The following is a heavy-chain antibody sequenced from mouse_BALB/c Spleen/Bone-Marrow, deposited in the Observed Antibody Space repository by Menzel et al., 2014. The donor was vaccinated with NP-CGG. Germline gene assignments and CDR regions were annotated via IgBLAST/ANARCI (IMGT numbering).Heavy chain of an antibody. V-gene: IGHV5-9-2*01. J-gene: IGHJ3*01. D-gene: IGHD2-4*01. Sequence: EVKLMESGGNLVKSGGSLKLSCAASGFTFSDYGMSWNRQTPGKRLEWVATISGGGGYTFYADSGKGRFTISRYNSKNNLYLQLSSLRSEDTALYYCARHAYYDQTKVSFVNWGQGTLVTVSA. CDR1: GFTFSDYG. CDR3: ARHAYYDQTKVSFVN. CDR2: ISGGGGYT.